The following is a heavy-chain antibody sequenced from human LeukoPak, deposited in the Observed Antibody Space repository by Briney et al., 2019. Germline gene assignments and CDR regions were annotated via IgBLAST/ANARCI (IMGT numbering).Heavy chain of an antibody. CDR1: GFTFSSYW. Sequence: PRGSLRLSCAASGFTFSSYWMSWVRQAPGKGLEWVANIKQDGSEKYYVDSVKGRFTISRDNAKNSLYLQMNSLRAEDTAVYYCARLGYDFWSGSDGYFDYWGQGTLVTVSS. D-gene: IGHD3-3*01. CDR2: IKQDGSEK. CDR3: ARLGYDFWSGSDGYFDY. J-gene: IGHJ4*02. V-gene: IGHV3-7*03.